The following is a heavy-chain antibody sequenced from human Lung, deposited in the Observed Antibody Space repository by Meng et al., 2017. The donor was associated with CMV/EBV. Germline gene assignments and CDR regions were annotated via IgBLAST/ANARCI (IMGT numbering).Heavy chain of an antibody. CDR3: AREKQLVPRYYYGMDV. CDR1: GFTFSDYY. V-gene: IGHV3-11*04. D-gene: IGHD6-13*01. CDR2: ISSSGSTI. J-gene: IGHJ6*02. Sequence: GGSLRLXCAASGFTFSDYYMSWIRQAPGKGLEWVSYISSSGSTIYYADSVKGRFTISRDNAKNSLYLQMNSLRAEDTAVYYCAREKQLVPRYYYGMDVWGQGTTVTVSS.